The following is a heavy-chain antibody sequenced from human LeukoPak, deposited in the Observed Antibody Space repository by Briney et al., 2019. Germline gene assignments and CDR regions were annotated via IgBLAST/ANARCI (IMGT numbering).Heavy chain of an antibody. CDR2: IYTSGST. D-gene: IGHD4-17*01. V-gene: IGHV4-4*07. Sequence: SETLSLTCTVPGDSISSFYWSWIRQPAGKGLEWIGHIYTSGSTNYNPSLKSRVTMSVDTSKNQFSLKLSSVTAADTAVYYCARRRLRGGLDYWGQGTLVTVSS. J-gene: IGHJ4*02. CDR3: ARRRLRGGLDY. CDR1: GDSISSFY.